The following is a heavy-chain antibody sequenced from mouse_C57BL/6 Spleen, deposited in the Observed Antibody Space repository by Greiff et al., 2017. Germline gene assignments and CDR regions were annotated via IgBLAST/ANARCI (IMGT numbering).Heavy chain of an antibody. Sequence: QVQLQQPGAELVKPGASVKLSCKASGYTFTSYWMHWVKQRPGQGLEWIGMIHPNSGSTNYNEKFKSKATLTVDKSSSTAYMQLSSLTSEDSAVYYCANCSYGRSYGYFDVWGTGTTVTVSS. J-gene: IGHJ1*03. CDR2: IHPNSGST. V-gene: IGHV1-64*01. CDR3: ANCSYGRSYGYFDV. CDR1: GYTFTSYW. D-gene: IGHD1-1*01.